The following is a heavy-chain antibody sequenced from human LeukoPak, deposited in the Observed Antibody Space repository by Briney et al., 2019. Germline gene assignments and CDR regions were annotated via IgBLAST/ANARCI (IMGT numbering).Heavy chain of an antibody. J-gene: IGHJ4*02. V-gene: IGHV3-53*01. CDR3: AASSSSKQPPFDY. D-gene: IGHD2-2*01. CDR2: IYSGGST. CDR1: GFIVSRSY. Sequence: GGSLRLSCAASGFIVSRSYMSWVRQAPGKGLEWVSVIYSGGSTYYADSVKGRFTISRDNSKNTLYLQMNSLRAEDTAVYYCAASSSSKQPPFDYWGQGTLVTVSS.